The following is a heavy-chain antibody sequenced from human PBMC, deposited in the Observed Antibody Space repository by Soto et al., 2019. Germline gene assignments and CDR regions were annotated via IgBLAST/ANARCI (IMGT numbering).Heavy chain of an antibody. D-gene: IGHD5-18*01. V-gene: IGHV4-31*03. CDR3: AGGRGVSFGSVVWYVDY. CDR1: GGSISSGDYY. J-gene: IGHJ4*02. Sequence: QVQLQESGPGLVKPSQTLSLTCTVSGGSISSGDYYWNWIRQRPGKGLEWIGYIYKKGNSYYNPSVERRVTMSVETSESQCYLELSFGTAADTGIYFCAGGRGVSFGSVVWYVDYWGQGTLVTVSS. CDR2: IYKKGNS.